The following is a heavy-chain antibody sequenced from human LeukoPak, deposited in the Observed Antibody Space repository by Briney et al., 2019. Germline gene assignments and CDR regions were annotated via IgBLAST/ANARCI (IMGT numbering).Heavy chain of an antibody. D-gene: IGHD2-8*01. Sequence: GASVKVSCKASGYTFTGYYMHWVRQAPGQGPEWMGWINPNSGGTNYAQKFQGRVTMTRDTSISTAYMELSRLRSDDTAVYYCARGYNGVYYYYYYYGMDVWGQGTTVTVSS. CDR2: INPNSGGT. V-gene: IGHV1-2*02. CDR1: GYTFTGYY. CDR3: ARGYNGVYYYYYYYGMDV. J-gene: IGHJ6*02.